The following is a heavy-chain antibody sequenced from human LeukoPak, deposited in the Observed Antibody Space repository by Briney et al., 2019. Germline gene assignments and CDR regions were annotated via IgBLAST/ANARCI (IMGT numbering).Heavy chain of an antibody. CDR3: AAAFDY. J-gene: IGHJ4*02. Sequence: PSETLSLTCTVSGGSLTGYYWSWIRQPSGKGLEWIGNTYYGGDTYYNPSLKSRVTISVDTSKNQFSLELNSVAAADTAVYYCAAAFDYWGQGILVTVSS. V-gene: IGHV4-59*04. CDR1: GGSLTGYY. D-gene: IGHD6-25*01. CDR2: TYYGGDT.